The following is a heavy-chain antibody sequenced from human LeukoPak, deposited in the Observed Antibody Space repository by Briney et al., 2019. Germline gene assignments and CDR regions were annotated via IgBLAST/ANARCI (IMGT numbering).Heavy chain of an antibody. J-gene: IGHJ4*02. V-gene: IGHV1-24*01. CDR1: GYTLTKLS. D-gene: IGHD3-22*01. Sequence: ASVKVSCKVSGYTLTKLSMHWVRQAPGKGLEWMGTFDPEDGERLYAQKFQGRLTMSEDTSTDTAYMELSSLRSEDTAVYYCATVYSYDSSAYYRLDYWGQGTLVTVSS. CDR2: FDPEDGER. CDR3: ATVYSYDSSAYYRLDY.